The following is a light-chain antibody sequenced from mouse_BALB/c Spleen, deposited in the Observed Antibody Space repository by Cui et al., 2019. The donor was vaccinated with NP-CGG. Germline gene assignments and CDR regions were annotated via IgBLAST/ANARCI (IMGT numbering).Light chain of an antibody. Sequence: QAVVTQESALTTSPGETVTLTCRSSTGAVTTSNYANWVQEKPDHLFTGLIGGTNNRAPGVAARFSGSLIGDKAALTITGAQTEDETIYFCALWYSNHWVFGGGTK. J-gene: IGLJ1*01. CDR2: GTN. CDR1: TGAVTTSNY. CDR3: ALWYSNHWV. V-gene: IGLV1*01.